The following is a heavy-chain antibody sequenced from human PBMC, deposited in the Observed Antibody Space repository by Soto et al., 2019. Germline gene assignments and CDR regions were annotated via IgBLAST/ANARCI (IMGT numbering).Heavy chain of an antibody. J-gene: IGHJ6*03. CDR3: ARGVYYDFWSGKYYYYYMDV. V-gene: IGHV3-7*04. CDR1: GFTFSSYW. CDR2: IKQDGSEK. Sequence: GGSLRLSCAASGFTFSSYWMSWVRQAPGKGLEWVANIKQDGSEKYYVDSVKGRFTISRDNAKNSLYLQMNSLRAEDTAVYYCARGVYYDFWSGKYYYYYMDVWGKGTTVTVSS. D-gene: IGHD3-3*01.